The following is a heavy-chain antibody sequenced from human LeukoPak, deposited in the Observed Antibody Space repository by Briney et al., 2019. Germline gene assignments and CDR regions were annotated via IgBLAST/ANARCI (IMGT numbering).Heavy chain of an antibody. CDR2: IYPGDSDT. Sequence: GGSLKISCKGSGYSFTSYWIGWVRQMPGKGLEWMGIIYPGDSDTRYSPSFQGQVTISADKSISTAYLQWSSLKASDTAMYYCARPASTPPAYFDYWGQGTLVTVSS. J-gene: IGHJ4*02. CDR3: ARPASTPPAYFDY. CDR1: GYSFTSYW. V-gene: IGHV5-51*01. D-gene: IGHD5/OR15-5a*01.